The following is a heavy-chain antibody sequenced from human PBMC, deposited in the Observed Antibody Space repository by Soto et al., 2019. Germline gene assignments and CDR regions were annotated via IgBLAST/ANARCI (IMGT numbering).Heavy chain of an antibody. CDR3: AKETVDYYFDY. V-gene: IGHV3-30*18. Sequence: QVQLVESGGGVVQPGRSLRLSCAASGFTFSIYGMHWVRQAPGKGLEWVAVISYDGSNNYYADSVKGRFTISRDNSKNTLYLQMNSLRGEDTAVYYCAKETVDYYFDYWGQGTLVTVSS. CDR2: ISYDGSNN. CDR1: GFTFSIYG. D-gene: IGHD5-12*01. J-gene: IGHJ4*02.